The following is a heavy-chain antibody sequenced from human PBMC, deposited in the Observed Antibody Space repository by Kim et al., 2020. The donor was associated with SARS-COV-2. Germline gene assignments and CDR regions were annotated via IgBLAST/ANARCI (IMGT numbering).Heavy chain of an antibody. CDR2: IDWDDDK. J-gene: IGHJ6*02. Sequence: SGPTLVKPTQTLTLTCTFSGFSLSTSGMCVSWIRQPPGKALEWLARIDWDDDKYYSTSLKTRLTISKDTSKNQVVLTMTNMDPVDTATYYCARDFDYYDSSGYFPQGYYGMDVWGQGTTVTVSS. CDR3: ARDFDYYDSSGYFPQGYYGMDV. V-gene: IGHV2-70*11. CDR1: GFSLSTSGMC. D-gene: IGHD3-22*01.